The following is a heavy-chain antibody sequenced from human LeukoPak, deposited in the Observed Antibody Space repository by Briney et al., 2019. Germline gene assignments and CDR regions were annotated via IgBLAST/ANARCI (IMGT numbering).Heavy chain of an antibody. CDR2: TSGSGGST. Sequence: GGSLRLSCAASGFTFSSYATSWVRQAPGKGLEWVSGTSGSGGSTYYAGSVKGRFRISRDNSKDTLFLQMNSLRAEDTAVYYCARDPNGDYIGAFDMWGPGTMVTVSS. D-gene: IGHD4-17*01. J-gene: IGHJ3*02. V-gene: IGHV3-23*01. CDR3: ARDPNGDYIGAFDM. CDR1: GFTFSSYA.